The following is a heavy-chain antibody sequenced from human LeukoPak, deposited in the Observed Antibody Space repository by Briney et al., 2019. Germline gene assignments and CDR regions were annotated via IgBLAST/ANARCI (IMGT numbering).Heavy chain of an antibody. CDR1: GFIVSSNY. CDR2: IYTDGST. D-gene: IGHD5-24*01. CDR3: ARDPHGYNSYFDY. J-gene: IGHJ4*02. V-gene: IGHV3-53*01. Sequence: PGGSLRLSSAASGFIVSSNYMNWVRQAPGKGLEWVSVIYTDGSTYYADSVKGRFTITRDISRNTVHLQMNSLRAGDTAVYYCARDPHGYNSYFDYWGQGTLVTVSS.